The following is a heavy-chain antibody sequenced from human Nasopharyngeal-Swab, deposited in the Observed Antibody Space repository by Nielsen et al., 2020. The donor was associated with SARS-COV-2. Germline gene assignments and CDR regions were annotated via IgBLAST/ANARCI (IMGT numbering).Heavy chain of an antibody. CDR3: ASPFHFGELSLFQDYYYYYGMDV. CDR2: INTNTWNP. D-gene: IGHD3-16*02. Sequence: ASVNVSCKASAYTFTSSALNSVRQPPGQGLEWMGWINTNTWNPTSAQGFTGRFVFSLDTSVSTAYLQNSRLKAEDTAVYYCASPFHFGELSLFQDYYYYYGMDVGGQGTTVTVSS. CDR1: AYTFTSSA. V-gene: IGHV7-4-1*02. J-gene: IGHJ6*02.